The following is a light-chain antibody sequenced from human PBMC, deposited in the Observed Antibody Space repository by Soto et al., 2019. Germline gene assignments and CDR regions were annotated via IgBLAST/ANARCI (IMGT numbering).Light chain of an antibody. Sequence: QSALTQPTSASGSPGQSVTISCTGTSSDVGGYNYVSWYQQHPGKAPKLMIYEVSKRPSGVPYRFSGSKSGNTASLTVSGLQAEDEADYYCSSYAGSNKYVVFGGGTQLTVL. CDR1: SSDVGGYNY. V-gene: IGLV2-8*01. CDR3: SSYAGSNKYVV. J-gene: IGLJ2*01. CDR2: EVS.